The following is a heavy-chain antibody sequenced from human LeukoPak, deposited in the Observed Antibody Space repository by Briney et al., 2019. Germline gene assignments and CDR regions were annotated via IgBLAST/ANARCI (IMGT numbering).Heavy chain of an antibody. CDR2: IYTSGST. J-gene: IGHJ4*02. CDR1: GGSISSSY. V-gene: IGHV4-59*13. Sequence: SETLSLTCTVSGGSISSSYWTWIRQPPGKGLEWIGYIYTSGSTDYNPSLKSRVTISVDTSKNQFSLKLTSVTAADTAVYYCARDRGMISGSYLDYWGQGTLVTVSS. CDR3: ARDRGMISGSYLDY. D-gene: IGHD1-26*01.